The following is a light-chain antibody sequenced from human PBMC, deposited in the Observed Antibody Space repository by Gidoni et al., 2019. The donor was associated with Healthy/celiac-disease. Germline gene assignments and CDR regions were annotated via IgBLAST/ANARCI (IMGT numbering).Light chain of an antibody. CDR3: QQANSFPRNN. CDR1: QGIRSW. V-gene: IGKV1-12*01. Sequence: DIQMTQSPSSVSASVGDRVTITCRASQGIRSWLAWYQQKPGKAPKLLIYAASSLQSGVPSRFSGSGSGTDFTLTISSLQPEDFATYYCQQANSFPRNNFCQGTKLEIK. J-gene: IGKJ2*01. CDR2: AAS.